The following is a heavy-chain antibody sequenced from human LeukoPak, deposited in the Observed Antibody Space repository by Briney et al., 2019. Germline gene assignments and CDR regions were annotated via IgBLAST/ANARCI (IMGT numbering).Heavy chain of an antibody. CDR1: GFTFSSYG. D-gene: IGHD3-9*01. CDR3: AKDLTYYDILTGYSH. J-gene: IGHJ4*02. CDR2: ISYDGSNK. V-gene: IGHV3-30*18. Sequence: GRSLRLSCAASGFTFSSYGMHWVRQAPGKGLKWVAVISYDGSNKYYADSVKGRFTISRDNSKNTLYLQMNSLRAEDTAMYYCAKDLTYYDILTGYSHWGQGTLVTVSS.